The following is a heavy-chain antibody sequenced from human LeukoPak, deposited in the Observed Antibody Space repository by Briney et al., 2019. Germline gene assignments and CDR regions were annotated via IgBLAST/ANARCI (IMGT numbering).Heavy chain of an antibody. D-gene: IGHD6-19*01. CDR2: IDWDDEI. CDR3: IGGTKKDTRVPVAGYYYDY. J-gene: IGHJ4*02. V-gene: IGHV2-70*17. Sequence: ESGPTLVNPTQTLTLTCTVSGFSLSSSGMCVSWIRQPPGKALEWLARIDWDDEIFYTTSLKARLTVSKDTSKNQVVLTLTNMDPADTATYYCIGGTKKDTRVPVAGYYYDYWGQGALVTVSS. CDR1: GFSLSSSGMC.